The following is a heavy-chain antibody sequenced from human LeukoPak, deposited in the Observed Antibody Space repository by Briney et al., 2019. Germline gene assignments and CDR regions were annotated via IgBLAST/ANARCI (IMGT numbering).Heavy chain of an antibody. J-gene: IGHJ4*02. Sequence: SETRSLTCTVSGGSISSYYWSWIRQPAGKGLEWIGRIYTSGSTNYNPILKSRVTMSVDTSKNQFSLKLSSVTAADTAVYYCARDWSALPAAKENLFDYWGQGTLVTVSS. D-gene: IGHD2-2*01. CDR3: ARDWSALPAAKENLFDY. CDR1: GGSISSYY. V-gene: IGHV4-4*07. CDR2: IYTSGST.